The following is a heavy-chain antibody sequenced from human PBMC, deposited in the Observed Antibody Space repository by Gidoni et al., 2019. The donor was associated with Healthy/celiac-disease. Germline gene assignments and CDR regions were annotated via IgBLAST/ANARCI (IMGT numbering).Heavy chain of an antibody. CDR1: GDSVSSNSAA. J-gene: IGHJ6*02. D-gene: IGHD3-22*01. CDR2: TYYRSKWYN. CDR3: ARDPETFYDSSGLYYYYGMDV. V-gene: IGHV6-1*01. Sequence: QVQLQQSGPGLVKPSQTLSPTCAISGDSVSSNSAAWNWIRQSPSRGLEWLGRTYYRSKWYNDYAVSVKSRITINPDTSKNQFSLQLNSVTPEDTAVYYCARDPETFYDSSGLYYYYGMDVWGQGTTVTVSS.